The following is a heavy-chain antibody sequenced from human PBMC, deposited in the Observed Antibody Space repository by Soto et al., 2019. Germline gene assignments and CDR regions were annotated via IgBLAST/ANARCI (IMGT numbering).Heavy chain of an antibody. V-gene: IGHV3-7*01. D-gene: IGHD2-2*01. J-gene: IGHJ4*02. CDR2: IKEDASEE. Sequence: GGSLRLSCVASGFTFNTYWMTLVRQAPGMGLEWVAGIKEDASEEVYVDSVKGRFSISRDNAKNSLYLQLNSLRAEDTAVYYCATAISSPFSNFDSWGQGSLVTVSS. CDR3: ATAISSPFSNFDS. CDR1: GFTFNTYW.